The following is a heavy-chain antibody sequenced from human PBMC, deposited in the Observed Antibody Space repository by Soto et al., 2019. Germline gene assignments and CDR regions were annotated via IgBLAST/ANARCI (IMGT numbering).Heavy chain of an antibody. CDR3: ARASSGRFPRVYYYYGMDV. D-gene: IGHD1-26*01. J-gene: IGHJ6*02. CDR2: INQSAST. Sequence: SETLSLTCVVYGGSFSDYYWSWILQPPGKGLEWIGEINQSASTNYNPALKSRVNISVNTSKNQFSLKLTSVTAADTALYYCARASSGRFPRVYYYYGMDVWGQGTTVTVSS. CDR1: GGSFSDYY. V-gene: IGHV4-34*01.